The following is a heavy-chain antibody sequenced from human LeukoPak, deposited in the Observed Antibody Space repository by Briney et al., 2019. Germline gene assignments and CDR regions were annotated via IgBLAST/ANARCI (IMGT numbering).Heavy chain of an antibody. Sequence: PGGALRLSCAASGFTFDEYAMRWVRQPPGKGLEGVTGISWNSGSIGYADSVKGRFTISRDNAKKSLYLQMNSLRTEDTALYYCAKGRWFGELWGGYNWFDPWGQGTLVTVSS. J-gene: IGHJ5*02. CDR1: GFTFDEYA. CDR2: ISWNSGSI. CDR3: AKGRWFGELWGGYNWFDP. D-gene: IGHD3-10*01. V-gene: IGHV3-9*01.